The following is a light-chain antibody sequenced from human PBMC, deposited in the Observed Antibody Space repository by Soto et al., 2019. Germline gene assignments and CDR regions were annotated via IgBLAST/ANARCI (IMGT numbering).Light chain of an antibody. CDR1: RSVGNN. Sequence: EIVLTQSPATLSLSPGERATLSCRASRSVGNNVAWYQKKPGQAPGLLIYAASTRATGIPARCSGSGSGTDVTLIISSLEPEDFAVYYFQQHADWPLTFGGGNTVESK. J-gene: IGKJ4*01. V-gene: IGKV3-11*01. CDR3: QQHADWPLT. CDR2: AAS.